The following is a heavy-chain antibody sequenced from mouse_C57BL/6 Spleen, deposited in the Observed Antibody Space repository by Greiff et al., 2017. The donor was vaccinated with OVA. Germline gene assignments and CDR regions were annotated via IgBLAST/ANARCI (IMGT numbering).Heavy chain of an antibody. Sequence: EVQLQQSGPELVKPGASVKMSCKASGYTFTDYYMHWVKQSHGKSLEWIGYIYPNNGGNGYNQKFKGKGTLTVDKSSSPAYMELRSLTSEDSAFYYCAREEVVATRYYFDYWGQGTTLTVSS. CDR2: IYPNNGGN. CDR1: GYTFTDYY. D-gene: IGHD1-1*01. V-gene: IGHV1-34*01. J-gene: IGHJ2*01. CDR3: AREEVVATRYYFDY.